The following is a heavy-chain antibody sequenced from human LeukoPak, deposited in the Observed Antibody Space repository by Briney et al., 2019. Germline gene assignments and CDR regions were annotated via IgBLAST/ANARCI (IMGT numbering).Heavy chain of an antibody. D-gene: IGHD3-3*02. V-gene: IGHV4-39*07. J-gene: IGHJ5*02. CDR3: ARELSTGWFDP. Sequence: SETLSLTCTVSGGSISTSNYYWGWIRQPPGKGLEWIGNIFYSGSTYYSPSLKSRVTISLDTSRNQFSLKLNSVTAADTAVYYCARELSTGWFDPWSQGTLVTVSS. CDR1: GGSISTSNYY. CDR2: IFYSGST.